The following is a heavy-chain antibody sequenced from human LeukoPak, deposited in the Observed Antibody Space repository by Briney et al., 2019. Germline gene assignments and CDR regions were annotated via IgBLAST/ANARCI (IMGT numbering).Heavy chain of an antibody. CDR3: AKWFGEPFFDY. J-gene: IGHJ4*02. V-gene: IGHV3-23*01. Sequence: GGSLRLSCAASGFTFSNYAMSWVRQAPGKGLEWVSGISGSGGSTYDAESVKGRFTISRDNSKNTLYLQMNSLRAEDTALHYCAKWFGEPFFDYWGQGTLVTVSS. CDR2: ISGSGGST. CDR1: GFTFSNYA. D-gene: IGHD3-10*01.